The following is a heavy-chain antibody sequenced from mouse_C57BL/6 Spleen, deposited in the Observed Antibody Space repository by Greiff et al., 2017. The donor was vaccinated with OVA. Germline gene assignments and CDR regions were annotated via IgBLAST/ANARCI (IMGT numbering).Heavy chain of an antibody. Sequence: EVQLKESGPGLVKPSQSLSLTCSVTGYSITSGYYWNWIRQFPGNKLEWMGYISYDGSNNYNPSLKNRISITRDTSKNQFFLKLNSVTTEDTATYYCARDPWFAYWGQGTLVTVSA. CDR3: ARDPWFAY. CDR1: GYSITSGYY. CDR2: ISYDGSN. V-gene: IGHV3-6*01. J-gene: IGHJ3*01.